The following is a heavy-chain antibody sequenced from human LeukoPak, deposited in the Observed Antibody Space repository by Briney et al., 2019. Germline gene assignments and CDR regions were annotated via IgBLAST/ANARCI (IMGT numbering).Heavy chain of an antibody. CDR1: GYTFTGYY. CDR3: AREEKQQLVRTGGFDP. J-gene: IGHJ5*02. D-gene: IGHD6-13*01. CDR2: INPNSGGT. V-gene: IGHV1-2*02. Sequence: ASVKVSCKASGYTFTGYYMLWVRQAPGQGLEWMGWINPNSGGTNYAQKFQGRVTMTRDTSISTAYMELSRLRSDDTAVYYCAREEKQQLVRTGGFDPWGRGTLVTVSS.